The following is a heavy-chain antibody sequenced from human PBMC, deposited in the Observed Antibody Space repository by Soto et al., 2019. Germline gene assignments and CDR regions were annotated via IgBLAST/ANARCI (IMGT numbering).Heavy chain of an antibody. J-gene: IGHJ3*02. CDR3: ARRGYYAISAFDI. CDR1: GGSISSSLFY. CDR2: IYSTGST. V-gene: IGHV4-39*01. Sequence: SETLSLTCTVSGGSISSSLFYWGWIRQPPGKGLEWIGNIYSTGSTDYNPSLKSRVTVSVDTSKNQFSLQLSSVTAADTAVYYCARRGYYAISAFDIWGQGTMVTV. D-gene: IGHD2-8*01.